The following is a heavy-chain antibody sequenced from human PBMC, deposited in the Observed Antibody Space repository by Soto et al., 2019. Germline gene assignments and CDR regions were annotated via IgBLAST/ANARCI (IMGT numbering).Heavy chain of an antibody. D-gene: IGHD6-6*01. Sequence: SVKVSCKASGGTFSSYDMSWVRQAPGQGLEWMGGIIPILGTADYAQKFLGRVTITADESTSTAYMELTSLTSEDTALYYCVRGGYTSSYRLEYWGQGXRVTVCS. CDR1: GGTFSSYD. CDR3: VRGGYTSSYRLEY. V-gene: IGHV1-69*13. CDR2: IIPILGTA. J-gene: IGHJ4*02.